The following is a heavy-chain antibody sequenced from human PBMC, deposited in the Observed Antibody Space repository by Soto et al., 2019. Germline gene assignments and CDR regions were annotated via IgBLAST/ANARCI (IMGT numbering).Heavy chain of an antibody. CDR3: AKGGQQFRTKFYFDY. CDR1: GFTFRNYA. V-gene: IGHV3-23*01. J-gene: IGHJ4*02. CDR2: ISGSGDTP. Sequence: ELQLLESGGGLVQPGGSLRLSCAASGFTFRNYAMSWVRQAPGKGLQWVSGISGSGDTPFYADSVKGRFTISRDNSKSTVYLKMNSLRADDTAVYYCAKGGQQFRTKFYFDYWGQGTLVTVSS. D-gene: IGHD6-13*01.